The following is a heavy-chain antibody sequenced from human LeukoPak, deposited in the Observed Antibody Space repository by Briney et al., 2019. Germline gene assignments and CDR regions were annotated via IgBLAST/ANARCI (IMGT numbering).Heavy chain of an antibody. V-gene: IGHV7-4-1*02. D-gene: IGHD2-2*01. CDR2: INTNTGNP. CDR3: ARISLGYCSSTSCSHSDY. Sequence: GASVKVSCKASGYTFTSYAMNWVRQAPGQGLEWVGWINTNTGNPTYAQGFTGRFVFSLDTSVSTAYLQISSLKAEDTAVYYCARISLGYCSSTSCSHSDYWGQGTLVTVSS. J-gene: IGHJ4*02. CDR1: GYTFTSYA.